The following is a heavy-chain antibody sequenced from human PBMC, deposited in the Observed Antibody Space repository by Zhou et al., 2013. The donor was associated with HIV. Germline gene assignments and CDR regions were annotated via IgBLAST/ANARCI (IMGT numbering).Heavy chain of an antibody. CDR3: ARDIERKAWPDAFDI. V-gene: IGHV1-69*05. Sequence: QVQLVQSGAEVKKPGSSVKVSCKASGGTFSSYAISWVRQAPGQGLEWMGGIIPIFGTANYAQKFQGRVTITTDESTSTAYMELSSLRSEDTAVYYCARDIERKAWPDAFDIWGQGDNGSPVSS. D-gene: IGHD2-15*01. CDR2: IIPIFGTA. J-gene: IGHJ3*02. CDR1: GGTFSSYA.